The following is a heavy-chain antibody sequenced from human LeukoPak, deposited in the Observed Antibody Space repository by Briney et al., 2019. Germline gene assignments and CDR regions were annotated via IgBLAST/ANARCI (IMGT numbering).Heavy chain of an antibody. D-gene: IGHD4-17*01. CDR3: ARGEDYGDYFDY. Sequence: AGGSLRLSCAASGLTVSSNYMSWVRQASGMGLEWVSVIYSVSSTYYADSVKGRFTISRDNSKNTLHLQMNSLRAEDTAVYYCARGEDYGDYFDYWGQGTLVTVSS. V-gene: IGHV3-53*01. CDR2: IYSVSST. J-gene: IGHJ4*02. CDR1: GLTVSSNY.